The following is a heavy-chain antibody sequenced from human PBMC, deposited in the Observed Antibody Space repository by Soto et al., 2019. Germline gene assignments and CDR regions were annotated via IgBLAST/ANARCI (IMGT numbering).Heavy chain of an antibody. J-gene: IGHJ1*01. CDR1: GFTFSSYG. CDR3: AKDGKKEYGFWSGYYRGYFQH. D-gene: IGHD3-3*01. V-gene: IGHV3-30*18. CDR2: ISYDGSNK. Sequence: ESGGGVVQPGRSLRLSCAASGFTFSSYGMHWVRQAPGKGLEWVAVISYDGSNKYYADSVKGRFTISRDNSKNTLYLQMNSLRAEDTGVYYCAKDGKKEYGFWSGYYRGYFQHWGQGTLVTVSS.